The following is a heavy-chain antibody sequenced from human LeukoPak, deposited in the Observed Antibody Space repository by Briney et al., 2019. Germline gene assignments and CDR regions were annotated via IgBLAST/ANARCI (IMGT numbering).Heavy chain of an antibody. Sequence: PGGSLRLSCAASGFTLSSYEVNWVRQAPGKVLGWVSYISSSGSTIYYADSVKDRFTISRHNAKDSLYLQMNSLRAEDTAVYYCARARWCSSTSCYFAAFDIWGQGTMVTVSS. CDR1: GFTLSSYE. V-gene: IGHV3-48*03. J-gene: IGHJ3*02. CDR3: ARARWCSSTSCYFAAFDI. CDR2: ISSSGSTI. D-gene: IGHD2-2*01.